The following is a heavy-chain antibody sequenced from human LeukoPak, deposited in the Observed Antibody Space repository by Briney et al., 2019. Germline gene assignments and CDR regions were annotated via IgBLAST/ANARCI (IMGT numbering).Heavy chain of an antibody. V-gene: IGHV4-59*01. CDR1: GGSISGYY. CDR2: IYYSGST. CDR3: ARFEIGVDYYDTTGGFDY. Sequence: SETLSLTCTVSGGSISGYYWSWIRQPPGKGLEWIGYIYYSGSTNYNPSLLSRVTMPVDTPKNQFSLKLSSVTAADTAVYYCARFEIGVDYYDTTGGFDYWGQGTLVTVSS. D-gene: IGHD3-22*01. J-gene: IGHJ4*02.